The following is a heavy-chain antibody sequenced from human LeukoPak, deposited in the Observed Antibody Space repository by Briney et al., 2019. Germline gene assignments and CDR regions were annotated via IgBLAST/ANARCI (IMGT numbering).Heavy chain of an antibody. CDR1: GFTFSSYE. Sequence: GGSLRLSCAAPGFTFSSYEMNWVRQAPGKGLEWVSYISSSGSTIYYADSVKGRFTISRDNAKNSLYLQMNSLRAEDTAVYYCAELGITMIGGVWGKGTAVTISS. D-gene: IGHD3-10*02. J-gene: IGHJ6*04. CDR2: ISSSGSTI. V-gene: IGHV3-48*03. CDR3: AELGITMIGGV.